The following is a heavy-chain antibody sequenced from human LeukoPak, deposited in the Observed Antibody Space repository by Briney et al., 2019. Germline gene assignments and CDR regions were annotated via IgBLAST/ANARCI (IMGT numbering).Heavy chain of an antibody. J-gene: IGHJ4*02. Sequence: ASVKVSCKASGYTFTGYYMHWVRQAPGQGLEWMGWMNPNSGGTNYAQKFQGRVTMTRDTSISTAYMELSRLRSDDTAVYYCARGTTRVTLTYYFDYWGQGTLVTVSS. D-gene: IGHD2-21*02. CDR3: ARGTTRVTLTYYFDY. CDR2: MNPNSGGT. CDR1: GYTFTGYY. V-gene: IGHV1-2*02.